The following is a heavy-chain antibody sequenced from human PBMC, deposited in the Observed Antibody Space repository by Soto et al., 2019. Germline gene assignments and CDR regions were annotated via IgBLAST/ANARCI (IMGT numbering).Heavy chain of an antibody. CDR2: IIPILGIA. J-gene: IGHJ4*02. CDR1: GGTFSSYT. CDR3: ASLIQGRIAALVDY. D-gene: IGHD6-6*01. Sequence: GASVKVSCKASGGTFSSYTISWVRQAPGQGLEWMGRIIPILGIANYAQKLQGRVTITADKSTSTAYMELSSLRSEDTAVYYCASLIQGRIAALVDYWGQGTLVTVSS. V-gene: IGHV1-69*02.